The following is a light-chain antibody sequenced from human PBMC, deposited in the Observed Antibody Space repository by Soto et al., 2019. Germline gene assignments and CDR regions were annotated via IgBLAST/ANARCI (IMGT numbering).Light chain of an antibody. J-gene: IGKJ1*01. CDR2: DAS. V-gene: IGKV1-5*01. CDR1: QSINNW. CDR3: QQYNSYSWT. Sequence: QMTQSPSSLSASVVDRVTITCRASQSINNWLAWYQQKPGKAPKFLIYDASTLETGVPSRFSGSGSGTEFTLTISSLQPDDFATYYCQQYNSYSWTFGQGTKVDIK.